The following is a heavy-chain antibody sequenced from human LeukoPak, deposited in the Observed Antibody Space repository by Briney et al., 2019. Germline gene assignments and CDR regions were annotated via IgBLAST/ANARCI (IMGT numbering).Heavy chain of an antibody. CDR3: ARDKERWFGELSEIDAFDI. Sequence: KPGGSLRLSCAASGFTFSSYSMNWVRQAPGKGLEWVSSISSSSSYIYYADSVKGRFTISRDNAKNSLYLQMNSLRAEDTAVYYCARDKERWFGELSEIDAFDIWGQGTMVTVSS. CDR1: GFTFSSYS. J-gene: IGHJ3*02. D-gene: IGHD3-10*01. V-gene: IGHV3-21*01. CDR2: ISSSSSYI.